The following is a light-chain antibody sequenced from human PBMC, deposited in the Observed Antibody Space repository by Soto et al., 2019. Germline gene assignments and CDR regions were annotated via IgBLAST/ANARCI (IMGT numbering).Light chain of an antibody. CDR3: QQFSSYPLT. CDR2: GAT. CDR1: QSVSSSY. J-gene: IGKJ4*01. V-gene: IGKV3-20*01. Sequence: EIVLTQSPVTLSLSPWERATLSCRASQSVSSSYLAWYQQRRGQAPRLLIYGATSRATGIPDRFSGGGSGTDFTLTISRLEPEDFAVYYCQQFSSYPLTFGGGTKVDIK.